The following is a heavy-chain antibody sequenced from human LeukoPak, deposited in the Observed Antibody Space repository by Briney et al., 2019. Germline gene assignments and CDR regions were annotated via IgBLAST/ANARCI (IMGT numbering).Heavy chain of an antibody. CDR2: IGKAGDT. V-gene: IGHV3-13*01. CDR3: VRGDVGFDP. J-gene: IGHJ5*02. D-gene: IGHD2-21*01. CDR1: GFTFSSYD. Sequence: GGSLRLSCTASGFTFSSYDMHWVRQPTGEGLEWVSGIGKAGDTYYLGSVKGRFTISRENAKNSLYLQMNSLRVGDTAVYYCVRGDVGFDPWGQGTLVTVSS.